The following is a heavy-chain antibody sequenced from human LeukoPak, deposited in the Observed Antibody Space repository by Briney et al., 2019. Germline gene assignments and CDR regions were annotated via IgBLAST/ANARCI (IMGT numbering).Heavy chain of an antibody. J-gene: IGHJ4*02. Sequence: PSETLSLTCAVYGGSFSGYYWSWIRQPPGMGLEWIGEINHSGSTNYNPSLKSRVTISVDTSKNQFSLKLSSVTAADTAVYYCKWELPNIIDYWGQGTLVTVSS. D-gene: IGHD1-26*01. CDR3: KWELPNIIDY. V-gene: IGHV4-34*01. CDR1: GGSFSGYY. CDR2: INHSGST.